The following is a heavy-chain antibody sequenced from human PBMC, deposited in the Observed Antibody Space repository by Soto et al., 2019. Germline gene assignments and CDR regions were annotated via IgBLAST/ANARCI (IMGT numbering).Heavy chain of an antibody. D-gene: IGHD2-2*01. CDR2: ISYDGSNK. Sequence: RRLSCAASGFTFSSYAMHWVRQAPGKGLEWVAVISYDGSNKYYADSVKGRFTISRDNSKNTLYLQMNSLRAEDTAVYYCARDRSLSEYALVHWGQGTL. CDR1: GFTFSSYA. J-gene: IGHJ4*02. CDR3: ARDRSLSEYALVH. V-gene: IGHV3-30-3*01.